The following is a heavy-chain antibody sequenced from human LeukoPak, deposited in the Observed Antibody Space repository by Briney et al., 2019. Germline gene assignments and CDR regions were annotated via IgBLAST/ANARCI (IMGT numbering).Heavy chain of an antibody. V-gene: IGHV1-8*01. CDR3: ARAGRGGTQLKRGSYYAY. Sequence: ASVKVSCKASGYTFASYDINWVRQATGQGLEWMGWMNPNSGNTGYAQKFQGRVTMTRNTSISTAYMELSSLRSEDTAVYYCARAGRGGTQLKRGSYYAYWGQGTLVTVSS. CDR2: MNPNSGNT. J-gene: IGHJ4*02. D-gene: IGHD1-26*01. CDR1: GYTFASYD.